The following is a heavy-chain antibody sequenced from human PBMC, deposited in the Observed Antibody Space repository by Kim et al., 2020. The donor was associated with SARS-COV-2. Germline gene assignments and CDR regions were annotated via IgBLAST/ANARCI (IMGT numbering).Heavy chain of an antibody. Sequence: GGSLRLSCAASGFTFSDYYMSWIRQAPGKGLEWVSYISSSSSYTNYADSVKGRFTISRDNAKNSLYLQMNSLRAEDTAVYYCARDNRAYYYDSSGSPVMDVWGQGTTVTVSS. CDR3: ARDNRAYYYDSSGSPVMDV. D-gene: IGHD3-22*01. CDR2: ISSSSSYT. CDR1: GFTFSDYY. V-gene: IGHV3-11*06. J-gene: IGHJ6*02.